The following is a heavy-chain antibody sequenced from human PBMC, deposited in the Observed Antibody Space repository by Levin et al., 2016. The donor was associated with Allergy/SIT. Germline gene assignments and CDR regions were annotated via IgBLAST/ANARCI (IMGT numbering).Heavy chain of an antibody. D-gene: IGHD2-21*02. J-gene: IGHJ4*02. Sequence: ASVKVSCKASGYTFTGYYMHWVRQAPGQGLEWMGWINPNSGGTNYAQKFQGRVTMTRDTSISTAYMELSRLRSDDTAVYYCARTCGGDCYYTDYWGQGTLVTVSS. CDR2: INPNSGGT. CDR3: ARTCGGDCYYTDY. V-gene: IGHV1-2*02. CDR1: GYTFTGYY.